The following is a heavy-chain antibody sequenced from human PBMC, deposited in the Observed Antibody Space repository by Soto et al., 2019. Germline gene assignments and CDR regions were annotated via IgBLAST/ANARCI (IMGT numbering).Heavy chain of an antibody. CDR3: ASSSPHYDFWSGYSFWDAFDI. D-gene: IGHD3-3*01. CDR1: GGSISSYY. J-gene: IGHJ3*02. V-gene: IGHV4-59*01. Sequence: SETLSLTCTVSGGSISSYYWSWIRQPPGKGLEWIGYISYSGSTNYNPSLKSRVTISVDTSKNQFSLKLSSATAADTAVYYCASSSPHYDFWSGYSFWDAFDIWGQGTMVTVS. CDR2: ISYSGST.